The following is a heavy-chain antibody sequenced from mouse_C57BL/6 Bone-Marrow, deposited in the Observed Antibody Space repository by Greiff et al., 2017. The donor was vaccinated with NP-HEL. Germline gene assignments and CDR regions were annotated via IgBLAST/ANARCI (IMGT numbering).Heavy chain of an antibody. CDR2: LSSGGSYT. CDR1: GFTFSSYG. CDR3: ARAVYYGSSPFAY. Sequence: EVKLMESGGDLVKPGGSLKLSCAASGFTFSSYGMSWVRQTPDKRLEWVATLSSGGSYTYYPDSVKGRFPISRDNAKNTLYLQMSSLKSEDTAMYYCARAVYYGSSPFAYWGQGTLVTVSA. J-gene: IGHJ3*01. V-gene: IGHV5-6*01. D-gene: IGHD1-1*01.